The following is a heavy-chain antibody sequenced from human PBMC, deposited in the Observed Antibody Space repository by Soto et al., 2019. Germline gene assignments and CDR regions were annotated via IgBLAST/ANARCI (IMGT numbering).Heavy chain of an antibody. CDR1: GYSFNTYW. D-gene: IGHD3-22*01. CDR3: ARPGYYDSSGFFNFDH. J-gene: IGHJ4*02. Sequence: EVQLVQSGAEVKKTGESLKISCKASGYSFNTYWIGWVRQLPGKGLEWMGIIYPDDSDNRYSPSFQGQVTISADKSFTTVYLQWNSLKASDTAIYYCARPGYYDSSGFFNFDHWGQGTLVTVSS. V-gene: IGHV5-51*01. CDR2: IYPDDSDN.